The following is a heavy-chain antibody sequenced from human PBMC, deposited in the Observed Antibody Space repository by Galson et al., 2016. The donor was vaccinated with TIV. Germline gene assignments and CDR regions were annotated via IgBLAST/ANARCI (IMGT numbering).Heavy chain of an antibody. Sequence: SVKVSCKASGGTFYNYAFTWVRQAPGQGLEWMGGIVPLLGSTNYAQRLQGRVTLTADESTSTVYMELTSLRYDDTAVYYCARDRNSAMDTYYYSYGMDVWGQGTTVTVSS. CDR2: IVPLLGST. D-gene: IGHD5-18*01. CDR3: ARDRNSAMDTYYYSYGMDV. CDR1: GGTFYNYA. J-gene: IGHJ6*02. V-gene: IGHV1-69*13.